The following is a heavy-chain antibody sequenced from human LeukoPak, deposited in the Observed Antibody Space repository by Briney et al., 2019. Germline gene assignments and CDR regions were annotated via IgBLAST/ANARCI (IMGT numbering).Heavy chain of an antibody. D-gene: IGHD3-22*01. Sequence: GGSLRLSCAASGFTFSSYSMNWVRQAPGKGLEWVSSISSSSSYIYYADSVKGRFTISRDNAKNSLYLQMTSLRAEDTAVYYCARVMIVVVMIYGMDVWGQGTTVTVSS. J-gene: IGHJ6*02. CDR3: ARVMIVVVMIYGMDV. V-gene: IGHV3-21*01. CDR1: GFTFSSYS. CDR2: ISSSSSYI.